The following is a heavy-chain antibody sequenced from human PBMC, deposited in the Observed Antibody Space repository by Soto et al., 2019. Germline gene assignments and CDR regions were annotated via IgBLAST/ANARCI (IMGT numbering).Heavy chain of an antibody. D-gene: IGHD3-22*01. CDR1: GFNFGDYA. J-gene: IGHJ4*02. CDR2: LNWNSVTP. V-gene: IGHV3-9*01. Sequence: GGSLRLSCAASGFNFGDYAMHWVRQTPGQGLEWVSGLNWNSVTPGYGDSVKGRFSISRDNGKYALYLQMTSLRPEDTALYYCARHGYYYDSSGYYLTDYWGQGTLVTVSS. CDR3: ARHGYYYDSSGYYLTDY.